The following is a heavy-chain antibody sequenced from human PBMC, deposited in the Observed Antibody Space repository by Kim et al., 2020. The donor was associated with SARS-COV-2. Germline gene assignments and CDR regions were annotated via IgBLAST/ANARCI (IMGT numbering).Heavy chain of an antibody. CDR1: GYSFTSYW. Sequence: GESLKISCKGSGYSFTSYWIGWVRQMPVKGLEWMGIIYPGDSDTRYSPSFQGQVTISADKSISTAYLQWSSLKASDTAMYYCARTIAAAYYYYGMDVWGQGTTVTVSS. J-gene: IGHJ6*02. CDR2: IYPGDSDT. CDR3: ARTIAAAYYYYGMDV. V-gene: IGHV5-51*01. D-gene: IGHD6-13*01.